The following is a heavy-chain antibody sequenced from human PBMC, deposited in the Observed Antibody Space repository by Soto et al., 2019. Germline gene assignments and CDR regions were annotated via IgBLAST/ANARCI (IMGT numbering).Heavy chain of an antibody. CDR1: GFSLSTSGVG. J-gene: IGHJ4*02. CDR3: AHKGYGDYPLDY. V-gene: IGHV2-5*02. CDR2: IYWDDYK. D-gene: IGHD4-17*01. Sequence: QITLKESGPTLVKPTQTLTLTCTFSGFSLSTSGVGVGWIRQPPGKALEWLAVIYWDDYKHYSPSLKSRLTIPKHXSKNQVVLTMTNMDPVDTATYYCAHKGYGDYPLDYWGQGTLLTVSS.